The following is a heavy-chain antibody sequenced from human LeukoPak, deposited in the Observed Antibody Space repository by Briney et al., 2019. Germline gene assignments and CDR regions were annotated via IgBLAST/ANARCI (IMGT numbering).Heavy chain of an antibody. V-gene: IGHV3-23*01. CDR1: GFTFSSYA. CDR3: ARGHTVNTRHLDY. D-gene: IGHD4-11*01. Sequence: GWSLRLSCAASGFTFSSYAMTWVRQAPGKGLQWVSILGSDGVTTSYADSVKGRFTISRDNSQDTSYLQMNGLRDEDTAIYYCARGHTVNTRHLDYWGQGTLVTVSS. CDR2: LGSDGVTT. J-gene: IGHJ4*02.